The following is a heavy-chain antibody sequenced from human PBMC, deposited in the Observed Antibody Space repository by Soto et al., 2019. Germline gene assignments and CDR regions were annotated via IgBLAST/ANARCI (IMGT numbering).Heavy chain of an antibody. CDR2: IYYSGST. D-gene: IGHD5-18*01. CDR3: ARTYRDGYKRYGIDV. Sequence: PSETLSLTCTFSGGSISSSSYYWGWIRQPPGKGLEWIGSIYYSGSTYYNPSLKSRVTISVDTSKNQFSLKLSSVTAADTAVYYCARTYRDGYKRYGIDVWGQGTTVTVSS. V-gene: IGHV4-39*01. CDR1: GGSISSSSYY. J-gene: IGHJ6*02.